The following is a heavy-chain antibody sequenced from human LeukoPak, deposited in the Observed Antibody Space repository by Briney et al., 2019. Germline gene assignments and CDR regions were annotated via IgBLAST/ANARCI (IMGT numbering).Heavy chain of an antibody. CDR3: ARGTTGTTYAFDI. D-gene: IGHD1-1*01. Sequence: TGGSLRLSCAASGFTFSDYALGWVRQAPGRGLEWVATLSGSGAGTYYSDSVQGRFTISRDNSKRTLFLQMNSLRAEDTAFYYCARGTTGTTYAFDIWGQGTMVTVSS. CDR2: LSGSGAGT. CDR1: GFTFSDYA. V-gene: IGHV3-23*01. J-gene: IGHJ3*02.